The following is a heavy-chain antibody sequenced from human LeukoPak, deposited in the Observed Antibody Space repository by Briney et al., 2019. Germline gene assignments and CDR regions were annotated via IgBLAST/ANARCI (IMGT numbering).Heavy chain of an antibody. J-gene: IGHJ4*02. CDR2: ISSSGSTI. Sequence: PGGSLRLSCVASGLNFSNYGMQWVRQAPGQGLEWVSYISSSGSTIHYADSVKGRLTISRDNAKNSLYLQMNSLRAGDTAVYYCAKGGITIFGAIDYWGQGTLVTVSS. V-gene: IGHV3-48*03. CDR1: GLNFSNYG. D-gene: IGHD3-3*01. CDR3: AKGGITIFGAIDY.